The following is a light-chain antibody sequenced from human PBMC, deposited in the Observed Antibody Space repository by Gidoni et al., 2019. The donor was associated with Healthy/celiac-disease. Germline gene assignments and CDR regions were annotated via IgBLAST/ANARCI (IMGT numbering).Light chain of an antibody. V-gene: IGKV3-11*01. Sequence: EIVLTQSPATLSLSPGERATLSCRASQSVRSYLAWYQQKPGQAPRLLICVVSYRATGIPAMFRGSWSWTDFPLPSLCLESEDFAVYYCQQRSNWPRGVTFGPGTQVDIK. CDR2: VVS. J-gene: IGKJ3*01. CDR3: QQRSNWPRGVT. CDR1: QSVRSY.